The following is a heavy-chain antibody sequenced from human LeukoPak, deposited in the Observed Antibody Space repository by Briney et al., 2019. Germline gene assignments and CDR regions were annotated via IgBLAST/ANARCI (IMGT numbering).Heavy chain of an antibody. V-gene: IGHV3-48*03. CDR1: GFTFSSYE. D-gene: IGHD3-22*01. CDR2: ISNTGTTI. Sequence: GGSLRLSCAASGFTFSSYEMNWVRQAPGKGLDWVSYISNTGTTIYYADSVKGRFTISRDNAKNSLYLQMNSLRAEDTAIYYCARDTSGYLTNWGQGTLVTVSS. J-gene: IGHJ4*02. CDR3: ARDTSGYLTN.